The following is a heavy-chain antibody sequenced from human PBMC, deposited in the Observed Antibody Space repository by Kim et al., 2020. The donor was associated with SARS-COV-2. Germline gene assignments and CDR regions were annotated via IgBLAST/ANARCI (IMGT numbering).Heavy chain of an antibody. Sequence: GGSLRLSCAASGFTFSSYGMHWVRQAPGKGLEWVAVISYDGSNKYYADSVKGRFTISRDNSKNTLYLQMNSLRAEDTAVYYCAKDQAYSSGWSSSGQYYFDYWGQGTLVTVSS. J-gene: IGHJ4*02. CDR1: GFTFSSYG. CDR3: AKDQAYSSGWSSSGQYYFDY. V-gene: IGHV3-30*18. D-gene: IGHD6-19*01. CDR2: ISYDGSNK.